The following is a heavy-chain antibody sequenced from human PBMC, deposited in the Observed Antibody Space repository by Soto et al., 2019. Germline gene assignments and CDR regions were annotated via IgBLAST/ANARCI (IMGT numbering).Heavy chain of an antibody. CDR3: AKVASVSGSYLYYYGMDV. CDR2: ISYDGSNK. V-gene: IGHV3-30*18. J-gene: IGHJ6*02. D-gene: IGHD1-26*01. Sequence: PGGSLRLSCAASGFTFSSYGMHWVRQAPGKGLEWVAVISYDGSNKYYADSVKGRFTISRDNSKNTLYLQMNSLRAEDTAVYYCAKVASVSGSYLYYYGMDVWGQGTTVTVSS. CDR1: GFTFSSYG.